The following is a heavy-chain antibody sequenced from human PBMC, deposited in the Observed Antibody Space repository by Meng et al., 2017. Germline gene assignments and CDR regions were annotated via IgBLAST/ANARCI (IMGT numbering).Heavy chain of an antibody. CDR1: GFTFSSYG. CDR2: IKSKTDGGTT. V-gene: IGHV3-15*05. CDR3: AHFDY. Sequence: VQLGESGGGVVQPGRSLRLSCAASGFTFSSYGMHWVRQAPGKGLEWVGRIKSKTDGGTTDYAAPVKGRFTISRDNAKNTLYLQMNSLRGEDTAVYYCAHFDYWGQGTLVTVSS. J-gene: IGHJ4*02.